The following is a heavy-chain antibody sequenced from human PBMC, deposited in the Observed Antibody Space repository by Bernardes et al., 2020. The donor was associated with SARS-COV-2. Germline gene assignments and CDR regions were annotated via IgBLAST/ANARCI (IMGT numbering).Heavy chain of an antibody. V-gene: IGHV3-23*01. CDR2: ISGSGSGT. Sequence: GGSLRLSCVVSGVTFSRYAMIWVRQAPGKGLEWVSSISGSGSGTYYADPVRGRPTISRDNSKSTMFLRMDSLRAEDTAIYYCAKVLYPKHSDYDPRIVGVDGWGQGTTVTVSS. J-gene: IGHJ6*02. CDR3: AKVLYPKHSDYDPRIVGVDG. D-gene: IGHD5-12*01. CDR1: GVTFSRYA.